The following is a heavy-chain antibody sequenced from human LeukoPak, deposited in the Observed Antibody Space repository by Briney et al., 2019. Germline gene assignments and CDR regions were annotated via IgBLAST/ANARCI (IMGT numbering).Heavy chain of an antibody. V-gene: IGHV4-59*08. CDR1: GGSISSYY. J-gene: IGHJ6*02. CDR3: ARHEGPSVMDV. CDR2: IYYSGST. Sequence: SETLSLTCTVSGGSISSYYWSWIRQPPGKGLEWIGYIYYSGSTNYNPSLKSRVTISVDTSKNQFSLKLSSVTAADTAVYYCARHEGPSVMDVWGQGTTVTVSS.